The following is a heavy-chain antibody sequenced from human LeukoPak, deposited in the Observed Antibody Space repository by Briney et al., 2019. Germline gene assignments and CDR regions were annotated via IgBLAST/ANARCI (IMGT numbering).Heavy chain of an antibody. V-gene: IGHV3-9*03. D-gene: IGHD3-9*01. J-gene: IGHJ4*02. CDR2: ISWNSGSI. CDR1: GFTFDDYA. CDR3: AKDGSYDILTGHFDY. Sequence: GRSLRLSCAASGFTFDDYAMHWVLQAPGKGLEWVSGISWNSGSIGYADSVKGRFTISRDNAKNSLYLQMNSLRAEDMALYYCAKDGSYDILTGHFDYWGQGTLVTVSS.